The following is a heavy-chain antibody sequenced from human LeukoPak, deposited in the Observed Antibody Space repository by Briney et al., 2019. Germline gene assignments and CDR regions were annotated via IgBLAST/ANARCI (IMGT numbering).Heavy chain of an antibody. J-gene: IGHJ4*02. V-gene: IGHV1-2*02. Sequence: VASVKVSRKTSGYTFTGYYIHWVRQAPGQGLEWMGWINPNSGGTNYAQKFQGRVTMTKDTSISTGYMELSRLRSDDTAIYYCARDFGIFGTSSWTGPDYWGQGTLVTVSS. CDR1: GYTFTGYY. D-gene: IGHD6-13*01. CDR3: ARDFGIFGTSSWTGPDY. CDR2: INPNSGGT.